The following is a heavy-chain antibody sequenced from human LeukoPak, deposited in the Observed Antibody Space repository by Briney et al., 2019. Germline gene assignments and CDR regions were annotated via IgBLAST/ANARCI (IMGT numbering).Heavy chain of an antibody. V-gene: IGHV1-18*01. CDR2: ISAYNGNT. D-gene: IGHD1-26*01. CDR3: ARAYTGIVGATFAFDI. Sequence: ASVKVSCKASGYTFTSYGISWVRQAPGQGLEWMGWISAYNGNTNYAQKLQGRVTMTTDTSTSTAYMELSRLRSDDTAVYYCARAYTGIVGATFAFDIWGQGTMVTVSP. J-gene: IGHJ3*02. CDR1: GYTFTSYG.